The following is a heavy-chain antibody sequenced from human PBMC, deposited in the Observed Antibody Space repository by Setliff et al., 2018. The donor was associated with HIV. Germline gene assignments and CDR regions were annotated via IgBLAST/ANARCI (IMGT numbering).Heavy chain of an antibody. Sequence: SETLSLTCAVYGGPLSGHYWSWIRQPPGQGLEWIGETSHSGKTNYNPSLNGRVTISVDTSENQFSLKLDSLTAADSAVYYCARTTRHDGAAYDAFDLWGQGTLVTVSS. D-gene: IGHD1-1*01. CDR2: TSHSGKT. CDR1: GGPLSGHY. J-gene: IGHJ3*01. V-gene: IGHV4-34*01. CDR3: ARTTRHDGAAYDAFDL.